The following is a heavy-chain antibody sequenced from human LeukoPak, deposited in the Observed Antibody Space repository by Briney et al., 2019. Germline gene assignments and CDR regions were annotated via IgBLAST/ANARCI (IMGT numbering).Heavy chain of an antibody. CDR3: AELGITMIGGV. Sequence: GGSLRLSCAASGFTFSSYGFHWVRQAPGKGLEWVAFIQKGGSNKYYADSVKGRFTISRNNAKNSLYLQMNSLRAEDTAVYYCAELGITMIGGVWGKGTTVTISS. CDR1: GFTFSSYG. V-gene: IGHV3-30*02. CDR2: IQKGGSNK. D-gene: IGHD3-10*02. J-gene: IGHJ6*04.